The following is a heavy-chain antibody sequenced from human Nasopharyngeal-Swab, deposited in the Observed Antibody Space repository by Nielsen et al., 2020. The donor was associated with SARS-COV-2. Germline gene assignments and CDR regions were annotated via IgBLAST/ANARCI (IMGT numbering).Heavy chain of an antibody. CDR1: GFTVSSNY. D-gene: IGHD3-10*01. J-gene: IGHJ4*02. CDR3: AKALVPNSMVRGDLFDY. Sequence: GESLKISCAASGFTVSSNYMSWVRQAPGEGLEWVSVIYSGGSTYYADSVKGRFTISRDNSKNTLYLQMNSLRAEDTAVYYCAKALVPNSMVRGDLFDYWGQGTLVTVSS. V-gene: IGHV3-53*01. CDR2: IYSGGST.